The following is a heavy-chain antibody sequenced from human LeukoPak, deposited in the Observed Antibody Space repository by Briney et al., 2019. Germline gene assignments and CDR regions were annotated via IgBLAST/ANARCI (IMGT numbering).Heavy chain of an antibody. CDR2: IYYSGST. Sequence: SETLSLTCTVSGGSISSYYWSWIRQPPGKGLEWIGYIYYSGSTNYNPSLKSRVTISVDTSKNQFSLKLSSVTAADTAVYYCARRYGSSWYYSSGSHHDAFDIWGQGTMLTVSS. CDR1: GGSISSYY. D-gene: IGHD6-13*01. V-gene: IGHV4-59*01. J-gene: IGHJ3*02. CDR3: ARRYGSSWYYSSGSHHDAFDI.